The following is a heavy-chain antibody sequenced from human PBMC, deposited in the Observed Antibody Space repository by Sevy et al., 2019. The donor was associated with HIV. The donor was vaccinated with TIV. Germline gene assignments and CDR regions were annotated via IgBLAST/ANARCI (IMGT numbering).Heavy chain of an antibody. V-gene: IGHV3-7*03. CDR2: IKLDGSEK. J-gene: IGHJ6*02. D-gene: IGHD1-26*01. CDR3: ARDCNSATCLWGLDV. CDR1: GFTFNRYW. Sequence: GGSLRLSCAASGFTFNRYWMSWVRQAPGKGLQWVANIKLDGSEKYYLDSVRGRFTISRDNAKNSLYLQMNSLRAEDTAVYYCARDCNSATCLWGLDVWGLGTMVTVSS.